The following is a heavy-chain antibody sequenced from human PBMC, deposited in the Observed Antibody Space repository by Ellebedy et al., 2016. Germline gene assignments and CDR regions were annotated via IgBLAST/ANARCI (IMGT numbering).Heavy chain of an antibody. Sequence: GGSLRLXXAASRFSFSGFAMHWVRHSPGKGPEWLAVVSYDGQYQYYSESVRGRFTISRDNSENTLFLQMTSLRPDDTAMYYCVKGDRLIRGLVHFDSWGQGTRVTVSS. J-gene: IGHJ4*02. D-gene: IGHD1-26*01. CDR3: VKGDRLIRGLVHFDS. V-gene: IGHV3-30*18. CDR2: VSYDGQYQ. CDR1: RFSFSGFA.